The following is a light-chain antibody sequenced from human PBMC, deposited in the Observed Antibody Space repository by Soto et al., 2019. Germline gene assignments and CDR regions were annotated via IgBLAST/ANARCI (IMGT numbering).Light chain of an antibody. CDR1: SSNIGAGYD. Sequence: QSVLTQPPSVSGAPGQRVTISCTGSSSNIGAGYDVHWYQQLPGTAPKLLIYGNSNRPSGVPDRFSGSKSGTSASLAITGLQAEYEADYYCQSYDSSLSDVFGTGTKVTVL. CDR2: GNS. J-gene: IGLJ1*01. V-gene: IGLV1-40*01. CDR3: QSYDSSLSDV.